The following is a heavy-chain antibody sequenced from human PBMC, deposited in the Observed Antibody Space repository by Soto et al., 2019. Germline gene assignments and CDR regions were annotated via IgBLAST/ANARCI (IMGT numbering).Heavy chain of an antibody. CDR1: GGTFSSYA. CDR2: IIPIFGTA. D-gene: IGHD4-17*01. J-gene: IGHJ2*01. CDR3: AREEGDYGGNHSDWYFDL. V-gene: IGHV1-69*12. Sequence: QVQLVQSGAEVKKPGSSVKVSCKASGGTFSSYAISWVRQAPGQGLEWMGGIIPIFGTANYAQKFQGRVTITADESASTAYMELSSLRSEDTAVYYCAREEGDYGGNHSDWYFDLWGRGTLVTVSS.